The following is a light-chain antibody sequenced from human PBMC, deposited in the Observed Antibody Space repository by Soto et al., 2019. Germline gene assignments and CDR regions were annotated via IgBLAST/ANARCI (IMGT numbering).Light chain of an antibody. J-gene: IGKJ1*01. CDR1: QSVSSK. CDR2: GAS. Sequence: EIVMTQSPATLSVSPGEGATLSCRASQSVSSKLAWYQQKPGQAPRLLLYGASTRATGVPARFSGSGSGTDFTLTVSSLQSEDFAVYYCQQYYNWPPWTFGLGTKVDI. V-gene: IGKV3-15*01. CDR3: QQYYNWPPWT.